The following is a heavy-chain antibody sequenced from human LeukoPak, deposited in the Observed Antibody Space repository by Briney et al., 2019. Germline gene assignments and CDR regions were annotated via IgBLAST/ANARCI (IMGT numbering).Heavy chain of an antibody. CDR2: ISAYNGNT. Sequence: ASVKVSCKASGYTFTSYGITWVRHAPGQGLEWMGWISAYNGNTNYAQKPQGRVTMTTDTSTSTAYLDLRSLRSDDTAVYYCARAEQYQLLLHWGQGTLVTVSS. D-gene: IGHD2-2*01. CDR1: GYTFTSYG. J-gene: IGHJ4*02. V-gene: IGHV1-18*01. CDR3: ARAEQYQLLLH.